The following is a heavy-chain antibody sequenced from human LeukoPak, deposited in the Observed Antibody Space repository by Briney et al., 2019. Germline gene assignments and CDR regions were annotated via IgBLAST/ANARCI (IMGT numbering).Heavy chain of an antibody. V-gene: IGHV4-30-2*01. CDR2: IYHSGST. D-gene: IGHD1-26*01. Sequence: SQTLSLTCAVSGGSISSGGYFWSWIRQPPGKGLEWIGYIYHSGSTYYNPSLKSRVTISVDRSKNQFSLKLSSVTAADTAVYYCARESWEGGHFDYWGQGTLVTVSS. J-gene: IGHJ4*02. CDR1: GGSISSGGYF. CDR3: ARESWEGGHFDY.